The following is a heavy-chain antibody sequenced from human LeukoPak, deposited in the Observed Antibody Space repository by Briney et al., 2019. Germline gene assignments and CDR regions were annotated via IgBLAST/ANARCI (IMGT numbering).Heavy chain of an antibody. CDR3: ARGIAGGFDY. J-gene: IGHJ4*02. CDR1: GYTFTGYH. Sequence: ASVKVSCKTSGYTFTGYHLHWVRQVPGQGLEWMGRIIPNSGDAIYALKFQGRVTLTRDTSISTVYMEPKRLRSDDTALYYCARGIAGGFDYWGQGTLVTVSS. D-gene: IGHD2-21*01. CDR2: IIPNSGDA. V-gene: IGHV1-2*06.